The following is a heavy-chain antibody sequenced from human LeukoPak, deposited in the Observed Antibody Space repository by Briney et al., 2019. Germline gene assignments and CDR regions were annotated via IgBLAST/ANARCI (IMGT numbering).Heavy chain of an antibody. J-gene: IGHJ4*02. CDR3: AKPRTYSSPDGVDY. D-gene: IGHD6-13*01. Sequence: GGSLRLSCAASGFTFSSDGMHWVRQAPGKGLEGVAVIWYDGSNKYYAASGTARFTISRDNSKNALSLQMNSLRAEDTAVYYCAKPRTYSSPDGVDYWGQGTLVTVSS. V-gene: IGHV3-33*06. CDR2: IWYDGSNK. CDR1: GFTFSSDG.